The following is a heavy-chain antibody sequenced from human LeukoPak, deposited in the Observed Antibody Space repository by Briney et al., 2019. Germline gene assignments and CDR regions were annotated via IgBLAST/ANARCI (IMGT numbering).Heavy chain of an antibody. CDR2: INHSGST. CDR3: ASHCSSTSCYGMDV. D-gene: IGHD2-2*01. V-gene: IGHV4-34*01. CDR1: GGSFSGYY. Sequence: SETLSLTCAVYGGSFSGYYWSWIRQPPGKGLEWIGEINHSGSTNYNPSLKSRVTISVDTSKNQFSLKLSSVTAADTAVYYCASHCSSTSCYGMDVWGQGTTVTVSS. J-gene: IGHJ6*02.